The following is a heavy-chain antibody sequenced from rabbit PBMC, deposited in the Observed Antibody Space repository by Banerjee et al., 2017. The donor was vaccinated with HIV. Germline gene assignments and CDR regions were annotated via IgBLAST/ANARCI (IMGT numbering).Heavy chain of an antibody. V-gene: IGHV1S45*01. Sequence: EESGGGLVQPEGSLTLTCTASGFSFSSGYWICWVRQAPGKGLEWIACISTSSGNTYYASWVNGRFTISKTSSTVDLKMTSLTAADTATYFCARGYGACGYFNLWGPGTLVTVS. CDR1: GFSFSSGYW. CDR2: ISTSSGNT. D-gene: IGHD2-1*01. CDR3: ARGYGACGYFNL. J-gene: IGHJ4*01.